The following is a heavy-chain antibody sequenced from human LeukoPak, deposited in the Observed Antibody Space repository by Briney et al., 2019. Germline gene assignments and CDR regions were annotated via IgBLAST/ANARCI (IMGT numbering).Heavy chain of an antibody. V-gene: IGHV4-34*01. CDR2: INHSGST. Sequence: PSETLSLTCAVYGGSFSGYYWSWIRQPPGKGLEWIGGINHSGSTNYNPSLKSRVTISVDTSKNQFSLKLSSVTAADTAVYYCARGNRITIFGVVIIPVLNWFDPWGQGTLVTVSS. J-gene: IGHJ5*02. CDR3: ARGNRITIFGVVIIPVLNWFDP. D-gene: IGHD3-3*01. CDR1: GGSFSGYY.